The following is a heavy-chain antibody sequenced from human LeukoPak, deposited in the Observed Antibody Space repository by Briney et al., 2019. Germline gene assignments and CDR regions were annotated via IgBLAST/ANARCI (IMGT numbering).Heavy chain of an antibody. V-gene: IGHV1-18*01. J-gene: IGHJ4*02. CDR1: GYTFTSYG. D-gene: IGHD3-22*01. CDR3: ARESDPYYYDGSGHFDY. Sequence: ASVTVSCKASGYTFTSYGISWVRQAPGQGLEWMGWISAYNGNTNYAQKLQGRVTMTTDTSTSTAYMELRSLRSDDTAVYYCARESDPYYYDGSGHFDYWGQGTLVTVSS. CDR2: ISAYNGNT.